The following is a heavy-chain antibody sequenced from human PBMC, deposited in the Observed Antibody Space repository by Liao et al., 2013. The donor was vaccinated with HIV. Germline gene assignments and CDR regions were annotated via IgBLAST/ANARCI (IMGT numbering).Heavy chain of an antibody. D-gene: IGHD1-26*01. Sequence: QLQLQESGPGLVKPSETLSLTCTVSGGSISSSSYYWGWIRQPPGKGLEWIGSIYYSGSTYYNPSLKSRVTISVDTSKNQFSLKLSSVTAADTAVYYCARWELLRYAFDIWGQGTMVTVSS. CDR2: IYYSGST. CDR1: GGSISSSSYY. CDR3: ARWELLRYAFDI. J-gene: IGHJ3*02. V-gene: IGHV4-39*07.